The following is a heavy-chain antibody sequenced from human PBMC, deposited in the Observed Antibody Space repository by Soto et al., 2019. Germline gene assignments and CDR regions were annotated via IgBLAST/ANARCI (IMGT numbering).Heavy chain of an antibody. CDR3: ARDTFGYVDGFAM. D-gene: IGHD5-18*01. J-gene: IGHJ3*02. CDR2: ISGYSGNT. CDR1: GYIFSLFN. Sequence: ASVKVSCKASGYIFSLFNINWVRQAPGQGLEWMGWISGYSGNTNYAPTFQGRFTMTTDTSTNTAYMELRSLTSDDTAMYYCARDTFGYVDGFAMWGRGTMVTVSS. V-gene: IGHV1-18*01.